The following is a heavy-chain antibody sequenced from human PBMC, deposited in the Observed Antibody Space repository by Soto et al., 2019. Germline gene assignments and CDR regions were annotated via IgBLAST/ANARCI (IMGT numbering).Heavy chain of an antibody. CDR2: IIPIFGTA. D-gene: IGHD2-15*01. V-gene: IGHV1-69*13. CDR1: GGTFSSYA. CDR3: AREEVVPGAFDI. J-gene: IGHJ3*02. Sequence: SVKVSCKAAGGTFSSYAISWVRQAPGQGLEWMGGIIPIFGTANYAQKSQGRVTITADESTSTAYMELSSLRSEDTAVYYCAREEVVPGAFDIGGKEKMVTV.